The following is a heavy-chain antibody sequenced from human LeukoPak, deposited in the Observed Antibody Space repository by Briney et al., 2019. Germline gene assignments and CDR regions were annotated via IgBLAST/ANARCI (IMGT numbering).Heavy chain of an antibody. D-gene: IGHD3-9*01. CDR2: ISYDGTNK. J-gene: IGHJ3*02. V-gene: IGHV3-30-3*01. CDR3: ARSSHYDILTGYSEEDAFDI. CDR1: GFTFTNYA. Sequence: GRSLRLSCAASGFTFTNYALHWVRQAPGKGLEWVAVISYDGTNKYYADSVKGRFTISRDNSKNTLYLQMNSLRVEDTAVYYCARSSHYDILTGYSEEDAFDIWGQGTMVTVSS.